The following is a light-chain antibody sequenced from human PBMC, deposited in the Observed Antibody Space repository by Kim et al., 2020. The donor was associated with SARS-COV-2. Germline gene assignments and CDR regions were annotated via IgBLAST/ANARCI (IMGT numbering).Light chain of an antibody. J-gene: IGKJ4*01. CDR3: QLCVTSALT. CDR2: ASS. Sequence: EIVLTQSPGTLSLSPGETATLSCRASESVGSRYLAWYQQKPGQAPRLLIFASSNRAPATPDRFSGSGSGTDFTLTISRLEPGDFAAYYCQLCVTSALTFGGGTKVDIK. CDR1: ESVGSRY. V-gene: IGKV3-20*01.